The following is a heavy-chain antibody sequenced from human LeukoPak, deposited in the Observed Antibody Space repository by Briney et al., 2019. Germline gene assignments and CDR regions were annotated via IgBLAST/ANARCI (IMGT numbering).Heavy chain of an antibody. J-gene: IGHJ4*02. D-gene: IGHD2-21*01. CDR1: GFTFSSYG. CDR3: AKDICGGNCYPHGGY. Sequence: PGGSLRLSCAASGFTFSSYGMHLVRQAPGKGLEWVAFIPYDGSNKYYADSLQGRLTISRDNSMNTLYLQMSSLRAEDTARYYCAKDICGGNCYPHGGYWGQGTLVTVSS. CDR2: IPYDGSNK. V-gene: IGHV3-30*02.